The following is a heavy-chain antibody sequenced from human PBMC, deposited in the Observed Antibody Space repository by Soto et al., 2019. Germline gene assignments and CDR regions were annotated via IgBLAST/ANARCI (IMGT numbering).Heavy chain of an antibody. V-gene: IGHV1-8*01. J-gene: IGHJ3*02. D-gene: IGHD3-3*01. CDR2: MNPNSGNT. Sequence: ASVKVSCKASGYTFTSYDINWVRQATGQGLEWMGWMNPNSGNTGYAQKFQGRVTMTRNTSISTAYMELGGLGSEDTAVYYCARLSFTGTRITIFGVVITHLDAFDIWGQGTMVTVSS. CDR1: GYTFTSYD. CDR3: ARLSFTGTRITIFGVVITHLDAFDI.